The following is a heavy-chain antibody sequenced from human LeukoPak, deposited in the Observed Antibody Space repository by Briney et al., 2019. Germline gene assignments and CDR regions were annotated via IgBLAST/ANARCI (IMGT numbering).Heavy chain of an antibody. Sequence: GASVKVSCKASGYTFTTYAIHWVRQAPGQRLEWMGWINVGNGDTKYSQKFQGRVTITRDTSASTAFMELSSPKSEDTAVYYCARVWLRSGYYYFDYWGQGTLVTVSS. CDR3: ARVWLRSGYYYFDY. CDR1: GYTFTTYA. CDR2: INVGNGDT. D-gene: IGHD5-12*01. V-gene: IGHV1-3*01. J-gene: IGHJ4*02.